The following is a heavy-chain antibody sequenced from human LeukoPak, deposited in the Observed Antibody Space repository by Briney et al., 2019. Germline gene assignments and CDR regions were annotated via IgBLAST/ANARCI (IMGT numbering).Heavy chain of an antibody. CDR1: GYTFTDYY. CDR3: ARAATVTNC. CDR2: INPNSGGT. D-gene: IGHD4-11*01. J-gene: IGHJ4*02. Sequence: ASVKVSCKAAGYTFTDYYMHWVRQAPGQGLEWMGWINPNSGGTRYAQRFQGGVTMTRDTYITTAYMDLSRLTADDTAVCLCARAATVTNCGGQGTLVTVSS. V-gene: IGHV1-2*02.